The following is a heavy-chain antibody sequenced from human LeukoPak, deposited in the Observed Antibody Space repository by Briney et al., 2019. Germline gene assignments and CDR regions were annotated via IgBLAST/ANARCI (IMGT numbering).Heavy chain of an antibody. J-gene: IGHJ6*02. CDR1: GFTFSDYY. CDR3: ARDPDNTWIQLWYYGMDV. Sequence: GGSLRLSCAASGFTFSDYYKSWIRQAPGKGLEWVSYISSSGSTIYYADSVKGRFTISRDNAKNSLYLQMNSLRAEDTAVYYCARDPDNTWIQLWYYGMDVWGQGTTVTVSS. CDR2: ISSSGSTI. D-gene: IGHD5-18*01. V-gene: IGHV3-11*01.